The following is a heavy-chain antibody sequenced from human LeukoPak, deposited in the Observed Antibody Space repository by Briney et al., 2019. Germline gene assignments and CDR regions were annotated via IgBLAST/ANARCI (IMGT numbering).Heavy chain of an antibody. CDR1: GGSISSSSYY. D-gene: IGHD3-3*01. V-gene: IGHV4-39*07. Sequence: SETLSLTCTVSGGSISSSSYYWGWIRQPPGKGLEWIGRIYYSGSTYYNPSLTSRVTISVDTSKNQFSLKLSSVTAADTAVYYCARKEIRAIFGVVSPWDYYYMDVWGKGTTVTVSS. J-gene: IGHJ6*03. CDR2: IYYSGST. CDR3: ARKEIRAIFGVVSPWDYYYMDV.